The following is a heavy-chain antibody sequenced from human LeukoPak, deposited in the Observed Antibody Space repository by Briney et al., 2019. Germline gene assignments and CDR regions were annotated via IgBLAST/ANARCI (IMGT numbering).Heavy chain of an antibody. V-gene: IGHV3-7*01. CDR1: GFTISTYW. CDR2: INQDGSEK. J-gene: IGHJ3*02. Sequence: GGSLRLSCAASGFTISTYWMIWVRQAPGKGLEWVANINQDGSEKFYVDSVKGRFTISRDNAKNSQYLQMNSLRAEDTAVYYCAREADSDSGNYNGAFDIWGQGTMVTVSS. CDR3: AREADSDSGNYNGAFDI. D-gene: IGHD3-10*01.